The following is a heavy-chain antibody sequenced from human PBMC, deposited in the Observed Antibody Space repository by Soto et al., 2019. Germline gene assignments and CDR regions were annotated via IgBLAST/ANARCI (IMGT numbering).Heavy chain of an antibody. CDR3: ARTYYDFWSGYSENYYYYYMDV. CDR2: ISAYNGNT. V-gene: IGHV1-18*01. CDR1: GYTFTSYG. Sequence: QVQLVQSGAEVKKPGASVKVSCKASGYTFTSYGISWVRQAPGQGLEWMGWISAYNGNTNYAQKLQGRVTMTTDTSTSTAYMELRSLRSDDPAVYYCARTYYDFWSGYSENYYYYYMDVWGKGTTVTVSS. J-gene: IGHJ6*03. D-gene: IGHD3-3*01.